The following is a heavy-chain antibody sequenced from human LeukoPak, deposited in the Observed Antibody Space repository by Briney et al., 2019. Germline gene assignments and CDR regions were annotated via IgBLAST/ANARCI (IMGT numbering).Heavy chain of an antibody. J-gene: IGHJ3*02. CDR2: IRYDGSNK. CDR3: ARGFGLAIDAFDI. CDR1: GFAFSSYG. D-gene: IGHD3-10*01. V-gene: IGHV3-30*02. Sequence: PGGSLRLSCAASGFAFSSYGMHWVRQTPGKGLEWVAFIRYDGSNKYYADSVKGRFTISRDNSKNTVYLQMNSLGADDTAVYYCARGFGLAIDAFDIWGQGTMVTVSS.